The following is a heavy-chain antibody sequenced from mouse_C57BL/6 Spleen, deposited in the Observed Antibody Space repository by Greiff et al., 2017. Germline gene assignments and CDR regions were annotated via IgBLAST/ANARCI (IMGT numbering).Heavy chain of an antibody. CDR1: GYTFTSYW. J-gene: IGHJ3*01. Sequence: QVQLQQPGAELVKPGASVKMSCKASGYTFTSYWITWVKQRPGQGLEWIGDIYPGSGSTNYNQKFKGKATLTVDTSSSTAYMQLSSLTSEDSAVYYCARTIRTARAPARFAYWGQGTLVTVSA. CDR2: IYPGSGST. V-gene: IGHV1-55*01. D-gene: IGHD3-2*01. CDR3: ARTIRTARAPARFAY.